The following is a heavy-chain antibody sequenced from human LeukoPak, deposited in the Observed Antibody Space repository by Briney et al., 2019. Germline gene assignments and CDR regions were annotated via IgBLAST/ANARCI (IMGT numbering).Heavy chain of an antibody. CDR3: ARGTDVYYDYVWGSYPHDY. CDR2: ISYDGSNK. CDR1: GFTFSSYA. V-gene: IGHV3-30-3*01. D-gene: IGHD3-16*02. J-gene: IGHJ4*02. Sequence: GGSLRLSCAASGFTFSSYAMHWVRQAPGKGLEWVAVISYDGSNKYYADSVKGRFTISRDNSKNTLYLQMNSLRAEDTAVYYCARGTDVYYDYVWGSYPHDYWGQGTLVTVSS.